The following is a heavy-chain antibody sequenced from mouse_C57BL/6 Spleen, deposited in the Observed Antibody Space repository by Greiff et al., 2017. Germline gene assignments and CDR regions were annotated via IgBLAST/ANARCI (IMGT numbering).Heavy chain of an antibody. CDR1: GYAFSSSW. J-gene: IGHJ3*01. CDR3: ANYGYDEAGFAY. V-gene: IGHV1-82*01. CDR2: IYPGDGDT. Sequence: QVQLQQSGPELVKPGASVKISCKASGYAFSSSWMNWVKQRPGKGLEWIGRIYPGDGDTNYNGKFKGKATLTADKSSSTAYMQLSSLTSEDSAVYFCANYGYDEAGFAYWGQGTLVTVSA. D-gene: IGHD2-2*01.